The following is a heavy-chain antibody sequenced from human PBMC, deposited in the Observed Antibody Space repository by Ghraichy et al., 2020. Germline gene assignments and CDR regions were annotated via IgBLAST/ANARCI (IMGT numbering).Heavy chain of an antibody. Sequence: ASVKVSCKTSGYTFTSYDINWVRQATGQGLEWMGWMNPNSGNTGYAQKFQGRVTMTKNASISTAYMELSSLRSEDAAIYYCARPRDCTNGVCYPDFDYWGQGPLVTVSS. V-gene: IGHV1-8*01. J-gene: IGHJ4*02. CDR1: GYTFTSYD. CDR2: MNPNSGNT. D-gene: IGHD2-8*01. CDR3: ARPRDCTNGVCYPDFDY.